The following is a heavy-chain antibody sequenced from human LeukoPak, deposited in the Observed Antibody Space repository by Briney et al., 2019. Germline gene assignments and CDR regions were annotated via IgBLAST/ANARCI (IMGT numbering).Heavy chain of an antibody. CDR1: GFTFSSYE. CDR3: ARGAGYCTSTGCYGSDWFDS. Sequence: PGGSLRLSCAASGFTFSSYEIYWVRQAPGKGLEWVSYVSSSGSTIYYADSVKGRFTISRDNAQNSLYLQMNSLRADDTAVYYCARGAGYCTSTGCYGSDWFDSWGQGVLVTVSS. J-gene: IGHJ5*01. CDR2: VSSSGSTI. D-gene: IGHD2-2*01. V-gene: IGHV3-48*03.